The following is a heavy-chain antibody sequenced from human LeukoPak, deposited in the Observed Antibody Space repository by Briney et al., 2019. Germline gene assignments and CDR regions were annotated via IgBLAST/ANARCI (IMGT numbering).Heavy chain of an antibody. V-gene: IGHV1-8*01. Sequence: GASVKVSCKASGYTFTSYDINWVRQATGQGLEWMGWMNPNSGNTGYAQKFQGRVTMTRNTSISTAYMELSSLRSEDTAVYYCARGFGSGWYYGDWFDPWGQGTLVTVSS. CDR3: ARGFGSGWYYGDWFDP. CDR1: GYTFTSYD. J-gene: IGHJ5*02. CDR2: MNPNSGNT. D-gene: IGHD6-19*01.